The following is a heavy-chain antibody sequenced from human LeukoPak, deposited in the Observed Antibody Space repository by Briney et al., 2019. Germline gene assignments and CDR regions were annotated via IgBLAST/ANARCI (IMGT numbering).Heavy chain of an antibody. CDR1: GFTFSSYA. CDR3: ARYCSGGSCYDY. CDR2: ISYDGSNK. D-gene: IGHD2-15*01. J-gene: IGHJ4*02. V-gene: IGHV3-30-3*01. Sequence: GGSLRLSCAASGFTFSSYAMHWVRQAPGKGLEWVAVISYDGSNKYYADSVKGRFTISRDNSKNTLYLQMNSLRPEDTAVYYCARYCSGGSCYDYWGQGTLVTVSS.